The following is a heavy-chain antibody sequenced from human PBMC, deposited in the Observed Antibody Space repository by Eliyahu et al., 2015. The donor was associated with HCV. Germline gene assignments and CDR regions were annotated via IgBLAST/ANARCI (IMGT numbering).Heavy chain of an antibody. V-gene: IGHV4-34*01. CDR1: GESFSDYY. CDR2: INQSGST. D-gene: IGHD2-8*01. Sequence: QVQLQQWGAGLLKPSETLSLTCAVYGESFSDYYWTWIRQPPGKGLEWIGEINQSGSTNYNPSLASRVTISVDTSKNQFSLNLRSVTAADTAVYYCARFKWRLYYNWFDPWGQGTLVTVSS. J-gene: IGHJ5*02. CDR3: ARFKWRLYYNWFDP.